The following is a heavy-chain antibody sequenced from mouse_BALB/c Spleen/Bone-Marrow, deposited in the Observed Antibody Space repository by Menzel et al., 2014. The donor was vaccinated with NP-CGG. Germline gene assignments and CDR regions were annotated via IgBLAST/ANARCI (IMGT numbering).Heavy chain of an antibody. CDR1: GYAFSFYW. J-gene: IGHJ2*02. D-gene: IGHD1-1*01. CDR3: ARAGLSTDY. V-gene: IGHV1-80*01. CDR2: IYPGDGDT. Sequence: QVQLQQSGAELVRPGSSVKISCKTSGYAFSFYWMNCVKQRPGQGLEWIGQIYPGDGDTNYNGKFKGKATLTADTSSGTAYMQLSSLTSEDSAVYFCARAGLSTDYWGQGTSLTVSS.